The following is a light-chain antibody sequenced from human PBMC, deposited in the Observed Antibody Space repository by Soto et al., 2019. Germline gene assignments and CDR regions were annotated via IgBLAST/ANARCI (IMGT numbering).Light chain of an antibody. Sequence: EIVMTQSPATLSLAPGDRATLSCTARQSISASFAWYQHKPGQTPSPLLYGASTRARGVPTNFIGSGSGTEFTLTLSSLLAEAFAVYYCKHCGDSLTWTFGQGTKVEIK. CDR1: QSISAS. CDR3: KHCGDSLTWT. V-gene: IGKV3-15*01. CDR2: GAS. J-gene: IGKJ1*01.